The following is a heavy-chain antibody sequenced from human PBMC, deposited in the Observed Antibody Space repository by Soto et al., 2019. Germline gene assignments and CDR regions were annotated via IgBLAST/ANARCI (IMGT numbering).Heavy chain of an antibody. Sequence: PGESLKISCKGSGYSFTSYWIGWVRQMTGKGLEWMGIIYPGDSDTRYSPSFQGQVTISADKSISTAYLQWGSLKASDTAIYYCARPRWSSSWDDAFDIWGQGTMVTVSS. CDR2: IYPGDSDT. J-gene: IGHJ3*02. V-gene: IGHV5-51*01. D-gene: IGHD6-13*01. CDR1: GYSFTSYW. CDR3: ARPRWSSSWDDAFDI.